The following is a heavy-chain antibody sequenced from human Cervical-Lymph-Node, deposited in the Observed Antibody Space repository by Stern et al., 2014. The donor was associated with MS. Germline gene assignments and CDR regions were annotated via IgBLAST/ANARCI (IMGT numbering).Heavy chain of an antibody. J-gene: IGHJ4*02. CDR3: ARVVAVAGTSFDY. Sequence: VQLVESGGGVVQPGRSLRLSCAASGFTFSSYAMHWVRQAPGKGLEWVALRSYDGSKIYYADSVKGRFTISRDNSENTVYLQMNSLRAEDTAVYYCARVVAVAGTSFDYWGQGTAVTVSS. V-gene: IGHV3-30-3*01. CDR2: RSYDGSKI. D-gene: IGHD6-19*01. CDR1: GFTFSSYA.